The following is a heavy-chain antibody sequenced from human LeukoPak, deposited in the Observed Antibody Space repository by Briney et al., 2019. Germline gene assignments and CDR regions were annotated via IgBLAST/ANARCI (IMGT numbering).Heavy chain of an antibody. Sequence: SETLSLTCTVSGGSISSYHWSWIRQPPGKGLEWIGYIYYGGSTNYNPSLKSRVTISVDTSKNQFSLNLSSVTAADTAVYYCAREIPGGRLDYWGQGTLVTVSS. CDR3: AREIPGGRLDY. V-gene: IGHV4-59*01. D-gene: IGHD1-14*01. J-gene: IGHJ4*02. CDR2: IYYGGST. CDR1: GGSISSYH.